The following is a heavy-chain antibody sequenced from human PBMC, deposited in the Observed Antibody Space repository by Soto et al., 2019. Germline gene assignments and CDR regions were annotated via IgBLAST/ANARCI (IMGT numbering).Heavy chain of an antibody. CDR3: ARGLILWFGELSRRVGYNYYMDV. CDR1: GGSFSGYQ. CDR2: INASGNI. Sequence: QVQLQQWSAGLLKPSETLSLTCAVYGGSFSGYQWTWIRQTPGKGLEWIGEINASGNINYNPSLKGRVTILLDTPKKQISLRLSSVTAAYSAVYYCARGLILWFGELSRRVGYNYYMDVWDKGTTVTVSS. V-gene: IGHV4-34*01. D-gene: IGHD3-10*01. J-gene: IGHJ6*03.